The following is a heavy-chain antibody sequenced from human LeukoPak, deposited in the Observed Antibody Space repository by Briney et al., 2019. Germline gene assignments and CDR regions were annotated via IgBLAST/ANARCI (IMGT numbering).Heavy chain of an antibody. V-gene: IGHV3-15*01. J-gene: IGHJ6*02. Sequence: GGCLRLACAAAGFTASNAWVGWVSQAARGWLGWDGRMKSKADGGTTDHAAPVKGRFTSSRDDSKNTLYLQMNSLKADDTAVYYCTTDPLDDQLLSILWTYYYYYGMDVWGQGTTVTVSS. D-gene: IGHD2-2*01. CDR1: GFTASNAW. CDR3: TTDPLDDQLLSILWTYYYYYGMDV. CDR2: MKSKADGGTT.